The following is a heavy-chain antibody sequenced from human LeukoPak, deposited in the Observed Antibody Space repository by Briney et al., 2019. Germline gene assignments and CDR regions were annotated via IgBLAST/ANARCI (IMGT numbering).Heavy chain of an antibody. V-gene: IGHV3-48*03. CDR2: ITTSDSTT. CDR1: GFTFSSYE. D-gene: IGHD3-10*01. Sequence: GGSLRLSCVASGFTFSSYEMNWVRQAPGKGLEWLSYITTSDSTTHYADSVKGRFTISRDDAQNSLYLQMNSLRVEDTAVYYCARGSGWRSGLDYWGQGTLVTVFS. CDR3: ARGSGWRSGLDY. J-gene: IGHJ4*02.